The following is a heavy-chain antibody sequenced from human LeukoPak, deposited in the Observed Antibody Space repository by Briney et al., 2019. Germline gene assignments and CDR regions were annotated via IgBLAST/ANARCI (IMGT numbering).Heavy chain of an antibody. CDR3: ASQREGSYGMDV. Sequence: GESLKISCKGSGYSFTSYWISWVRQMPGKGLEWMGRIDSSDSYTNYSTSFQGHVTISADKSISTAYLQWSSLKASDTAMYYCASQREGSYGMDVWGQGTTVTVSS. D-gene: IGHD3-10*01. CDR2: IDSSDSYT. CDR1: GYSFTSYW. J-gene: IGHJ6*02. V-gene: IGHV5-10-1*01.